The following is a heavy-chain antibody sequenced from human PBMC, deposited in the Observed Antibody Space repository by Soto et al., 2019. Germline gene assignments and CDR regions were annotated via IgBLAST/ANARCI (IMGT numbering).Heavy chain of an antibody. CDR3: ARTAGSTGKLPPSFDI. CDR1: GFTVSSNY. J-gene: IGHJ3*02. Sequence: GGSLRLSCAASGFTVSSNYMSWVRQAPGKGLEWVSVIYSGGSTYYADSVKGRFTISRDNSKNTLYLQMNSLRAEDTAVYYCARTAGSTGKLPPSFDIWGQGTMVTVSS. CDR2: IYSGGST. V-gene: IGHV3-66*01. D-gene: IGHD1-7*01.